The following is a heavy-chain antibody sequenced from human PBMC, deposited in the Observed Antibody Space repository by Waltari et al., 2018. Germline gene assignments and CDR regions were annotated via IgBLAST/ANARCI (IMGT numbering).Heavy chain of an antibody. D-gene: IGHD2-2*01. CDR1: GYTPPSYY. CDR3: ARESAFSTSWYPGFDP. CDR2: INPNSGDT. V-gene: IGHV1-2*06. Sequence: QVQRVQSGAEVKKPGASAKVAGKASGYTPPSYYMQGVRQAPGQGLEWMGRINPNSGDTNYARKFQDRVTMTRDTSVNTAYMVVGRLTSDDTAVYFCARESAFSTSWYPGFDPWGQGTLVTVAS. J-gene: IGHJ5*02.